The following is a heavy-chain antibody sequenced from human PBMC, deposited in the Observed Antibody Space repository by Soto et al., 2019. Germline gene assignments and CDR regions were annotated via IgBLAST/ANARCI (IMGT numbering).Heavy chain of an antibody. Sequence: QVQLVESGGGVVQPGRSLRLSCAASGFTFSSYGMHWVRQAPGKGLEWVAVIWSDGSNKYYADSVKGRFTISKDNSKKTLYVQMKSLRGRDRVGYYCAKDRGTRPFDYWGQGILVTGYS. V-gene: IGHV3-33*06. CDR2: IWSDGSNK. CDR1: GFTFSSYG. D-gene: IGHD6-6*01. CDR3: AKDRGTRPFDY. J-gene: IGHJ4*02.